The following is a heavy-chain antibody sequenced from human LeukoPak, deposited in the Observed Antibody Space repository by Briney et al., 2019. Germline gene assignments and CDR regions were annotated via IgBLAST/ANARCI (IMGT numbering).Heavy chain of an antibody. CDR3: ARSRSQDWFDP. V-gene: IGHV3-21*01. Sequence: GGSLRLPCAASGFTFSSYSMNWVRQAPGKGLEWVSSISSSSSYIYYADSVKGRFTISRDNAKNSLYLQMNSLRAEDTAVYYCARSRSQDWFDPWGQGTLVTVSS. CDR1: GFTFSSYS. CDR2: ISSSSSYI. J-gene: IGHJ5*02.